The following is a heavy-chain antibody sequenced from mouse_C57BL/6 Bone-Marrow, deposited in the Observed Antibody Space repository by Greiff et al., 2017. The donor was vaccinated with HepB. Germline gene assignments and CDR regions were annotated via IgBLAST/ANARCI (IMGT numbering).Heavy chain of an antibody. Sequence: EVQLVESGGGLVQPGGSLKLSCAASGIDFSRYWMSWVRRAPGKGLEWIGEINPDSSTINYAPSLKDKFIISRDNAKNTLYLQMSKVRSEDTALYYCAPPFYYDYDSNWYFDVWGTGTTVTVSS. CDR2: INPDSSTI. D-gene: IGHD2-4*01. CDR3: APPFYYDYDSNWYFDV. J-gene: IGHJ1*03. CDR1: GIDFSRYW. V-gene: IGHV4-1*01.